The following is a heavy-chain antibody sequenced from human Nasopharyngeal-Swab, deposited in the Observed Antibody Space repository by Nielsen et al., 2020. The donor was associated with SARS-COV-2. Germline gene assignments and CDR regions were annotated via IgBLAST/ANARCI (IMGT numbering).Heavy chain of an antibody. CDR3: ATSIVVVPAAISPDAFDI. V-gene: IGHV4-59*08. CDR2: IYYSGST. CDR1: GGSISSYY. D-gene: IGHD2-2*02. J-gene: IGHJ3*02. Sequence: SETLSLTCTVSGGSISSYYWSWIRQPPGKGLEWIGYIYYSGSTNYNPSLKSRVTISVDTSKNQFSLKLSSVTAADTAVYYCATSIVVVPAAISPDAFDIWGQWTMVTVSS.